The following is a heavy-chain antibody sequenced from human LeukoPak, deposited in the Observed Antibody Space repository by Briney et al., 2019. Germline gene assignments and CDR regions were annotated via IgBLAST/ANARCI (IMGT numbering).Heavy chain of an antibody. D-gene: IGHD3-16*01. CDR3: ARGDKDTESHSLGFGY. CDR1: GGSFSGYC. J-gene: IGHJ4*02. Sequence: ASETLSLTCAVYGGSFSGYCWTWIRQSPGKGLEWIGEIDHRANTNYNPSPKSRVTMSVDTSKNQFSLRLSSVTAADTAIYYCARGDKDTESHSLGFGYWGQGTLVTVPS. V-gene: IGHV4-34*01. CDR2: IDHRANT.